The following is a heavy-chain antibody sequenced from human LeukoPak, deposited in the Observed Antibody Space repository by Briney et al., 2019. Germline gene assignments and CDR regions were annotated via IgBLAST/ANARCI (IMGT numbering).Heavy chain of an antibody. V-gene: IGHV4-34*01. Sequence: SETLSLTCAVYGGSLSGYYWSWLRQPPGKGLEWIGEIDQSGSTNYNPSLKSRVTITIDTSKNQFSLKLNSVTAADTAVYYCAINDGSGSYYKSDYWGQGTLVTVSS. CDR1: GGSLSGYY. CDR2: IDQSGST. J-gene: IGHJ4*02. D-gene: IGHD3-10*01. CDR3: AINDGSGSYYKSDY.